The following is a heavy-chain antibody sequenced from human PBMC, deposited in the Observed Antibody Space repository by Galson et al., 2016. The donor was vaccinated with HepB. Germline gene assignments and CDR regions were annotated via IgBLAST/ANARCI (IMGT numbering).Heavy chain of an antibody. V-gene: IGHV1-18*01. Sequence: SVKVSCKASGYTFTSNGISWVRQAPGQGPEWMGWISGYIDNTHYAPKFQGRVAMTADRSASTDYMELRSLTSDDPAVYYCAREYEYSSTGDYWGQGTLVTVSA. D-gene: IGHD6-6*01. CDR1: GYTFTSNG. CDR2: ISGYIDNT. CDR3: AREYEYSSTGDY. J-gene: IGHJ4*02.